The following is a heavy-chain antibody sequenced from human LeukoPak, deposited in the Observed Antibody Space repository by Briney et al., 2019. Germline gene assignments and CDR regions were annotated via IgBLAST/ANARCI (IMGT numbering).Heavy chain of an antibody. V-gene: IGHV3-15*01. Sequence: GGSLKLTCTASGFPFSHAWMSWVRQAPGKGLEWVGRIISKTDGGATDYAAPAKGRFTIVRDDSKTTLYLQMNSLKTEDTAVYYCATGPLDYWGQGTLVTVSS. CDR3: ATGPLDY. CDR2: IISKTDGGAT. J-gene: IGHJ4*02. CDR1: GFPFSHAW.